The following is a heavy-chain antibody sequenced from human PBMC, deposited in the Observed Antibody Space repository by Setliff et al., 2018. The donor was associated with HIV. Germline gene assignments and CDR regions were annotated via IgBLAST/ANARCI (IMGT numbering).Heavy chain of an antibody. V-gene: IGHV3-7*03. CDR3: AKTLPTLYPPHDYYFAMDV. J-gene: IGHJ6*02. CDR2: IKLDGSEK. Sequence: SGGSLRLSCAASGFTFSTYGMSWVRQAPGKGLEWVSSIKLDGSEKYYADPVKGRFTISRDNSKNTLYLQMNSLRAEDTAVYYCAKTLPTLYPPHDYYFAMDVWGQGTTVTVSS. CDR1: GFTFSTYG. D-gene: IGHD2-15*01.